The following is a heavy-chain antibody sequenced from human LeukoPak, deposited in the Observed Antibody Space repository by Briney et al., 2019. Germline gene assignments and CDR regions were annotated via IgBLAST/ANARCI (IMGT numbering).Heavy chain of an antibody. V-gene: IGHV4-39*07. Sequence: SETLSLTCSVSGGSISTMSYYWAWIRQPPGKGLKWIGSTYYTGSTYLNPSLDSRVTISVDTSKNQFSLKLSSVTAADTAVYYCARYSSSWYVPYYYYYMDVWGKGTTVTVSS. CDR3: ARYSSSWYVPYYYYYMDV. CDR2: TYYTGST. J-gene: IGHJ6*03. D-gene: IGHD6-13*01. CDR1: GGSISTMSYY.